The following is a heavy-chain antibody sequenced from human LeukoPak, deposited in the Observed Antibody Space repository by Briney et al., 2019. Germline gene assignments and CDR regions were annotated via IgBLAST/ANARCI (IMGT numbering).Heavy chain of an antibody. D-gene: IGHD3-16*01. CDR1: GGSFSGYY. CDR2: INHSGST. V-gene: IGHV4-34*01. Sequence: SATLSLTCAVYGGSFSGYYWSWIRQPPGKGLELIGEINHSGSTNFHPSHKCRVTLSVDTSTIQFSLQLSSVTAADTAVYYCAKTLTGGVFDYWGQGTLVTVSS. J-gene: IGHJ4*02. CDR3: AKTLTGGVFDY.